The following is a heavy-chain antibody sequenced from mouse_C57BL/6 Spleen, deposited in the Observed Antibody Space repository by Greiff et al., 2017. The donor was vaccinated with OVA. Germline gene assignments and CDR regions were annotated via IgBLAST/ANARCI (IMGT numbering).Heavy chain of an antibody. D-gene: IGHD1-1*01. V-gene: IGHV1-80*01. Sequence: VQLQQSGAELVKPGASVKISCKASGYAFSSYWMNWVKQRPGKGLEWIGQIYPGDGDTNYNGKFKGKATLTAEKSSSTAYMQLSSLTSEDSAVYFCARPLYYYGSSHWYFDVWGTGTTVTVSS. CDR2: IYPGDGDT. CDR3: ARPLYYYGSSHWYFDV. J-gene: IGHJ1*03. CDR1: GYAFSSYW.